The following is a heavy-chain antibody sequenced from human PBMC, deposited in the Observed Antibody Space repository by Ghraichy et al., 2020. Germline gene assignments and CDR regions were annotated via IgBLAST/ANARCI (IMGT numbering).Heavy chain of an antibody. J-gene: IGHJ4*02. Sequence: SETLSLTCTVSGGSISSYYWSWIRQPPGKGLEWIGYIYYSGSTNYNPSLKSRVTISVDTSTNQFSLKLSSVTAADTAVSYCARFSASVRSGYYYYFDYWGQGTLVTVSS. D-gene: IGHD3-22*01. CDR1: GGSISSYY. CDR2: IYYSGST. V-gene: IGHV4-59*01. CDR3: ARFSASVRSGYYYYFDY.